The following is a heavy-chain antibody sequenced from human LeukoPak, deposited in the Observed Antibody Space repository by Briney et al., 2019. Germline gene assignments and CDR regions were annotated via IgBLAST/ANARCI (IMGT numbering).Heavy chain of an antibody. J-gene: IGHJ6*03. D-gene: IGHD2-15*01. CDR2: ISGSGGST. V-gene: IGHV3-23*01. CDR1: GESFSGYY. CDR3: AKSAGYCSGGSCYDYYYMDV. Sequence: ETLSLTCAVYGESFSGYYWSWIRQPPGKGLEWVSAISGSGGSTYYADSVKGRFTISRDNSKNTLYLQMNSLRAEDTAVYYCAKSAGYCSGGSCYDYYYMDVWGKGTTVTVSS.